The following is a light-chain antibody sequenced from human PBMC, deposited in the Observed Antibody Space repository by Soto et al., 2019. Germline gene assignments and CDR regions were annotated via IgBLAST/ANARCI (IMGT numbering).Light chain of an antibody. J-gene: IGKJ3*01. CDR2: AAS. Sequence: DIQMTQSPSSLSASVGDSVTITCRASHTISNYLNWYQKKPGKAPNLLIYAASNLQSGVPSRFSGSGSGTEYTLTISSLQPEAFATYYCQQSYSTPPRLTFGPGTKVDIK. V-gene: IGKV1-39*01. CDR1: HTISNY. CDR3: QQSYSTPPRLT.